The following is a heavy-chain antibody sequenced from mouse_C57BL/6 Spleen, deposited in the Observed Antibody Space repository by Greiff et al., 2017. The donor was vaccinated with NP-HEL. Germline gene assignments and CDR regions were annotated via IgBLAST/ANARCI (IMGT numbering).Heavy chain of an antibody. D-gene: IGHD2-10*02. CDR2: ISSGSSTI. CDR1: GFTFSDYG. Sequence: EVKLMESGGGLVKPGGSLKLSCAASGFTFSDYGMHWVRQAPEKGLEWVAYISSGSSTIYYADTVKGRFTISRDNAKNTLFLQMTSLRSEDTAMYYCARGYGNYLTYWGQGTLVTVSA. V-gene: IGHV5-17*01. J-gene: IGHJ3*01. CDR3: ARGYGNYLTY.